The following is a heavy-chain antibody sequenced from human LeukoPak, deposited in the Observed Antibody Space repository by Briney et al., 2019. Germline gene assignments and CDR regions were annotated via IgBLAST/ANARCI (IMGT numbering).Heavy chain of an antibody. Sequence: ASVKVSYKASGGTFSSYAISWVRQAPGQGLEWMGRIIPILGIANYAQKFQGRVTITADKSTSTAYMELSSLRSEDTAVYYCATDWRGVRVAVAGYYFDYWGQGTLVTVSS. D-gene: IGHD6-19*01. J-gene: IGHJ4*02. CDR2: IIPILGIA. CDR3: ATDWRGVRVAVAGYYFDY. CDR1: GGTFSSYA. V-gene: IGHV1-69*04.